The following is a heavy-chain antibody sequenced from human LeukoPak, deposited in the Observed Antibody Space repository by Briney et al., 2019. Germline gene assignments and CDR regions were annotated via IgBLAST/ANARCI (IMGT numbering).Heavy chain of an antibody. Sequence: GGSLRLSCAASGFTFSSYGMHWVRQAPGKGLEWVTFIRYDGSNKYYTDSVKGRFTISRDNSYKTLYLQMNSLRAEDTAVYYCAKDIRYCSSTSCPDYWGQGTLVTVSS. CDR1: GFTFSSYG. D-gene: IGHD2-2*01. J-gene: IGHJ4*02. CDR3: AKDIRYCSSTSCPDY. V-gene: IGHV3-30*02. CDR2: IRYDGSNK.